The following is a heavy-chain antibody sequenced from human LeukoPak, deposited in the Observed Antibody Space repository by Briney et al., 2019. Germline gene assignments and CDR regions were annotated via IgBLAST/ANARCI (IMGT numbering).Heavy chain of an antibody. D-gene: IGHD2-15*01. V-gene: IGHV3-7*01. Sequence: GSLRPSCAASEFTSSGHQMSWVRQAPGKGPEWVAKIIQDGSKEYYLDSVKGRFIISRDNGKNSLYLEMNSLRVEDTAIYYCARDWRQDNAFVLSGGGTMVTVSS. J-gene: IGHJ3*01. CDR3: ARDWRQDNAFVL. CDR1: EFTSSGHQ. CDR2: IIQDGSKE.